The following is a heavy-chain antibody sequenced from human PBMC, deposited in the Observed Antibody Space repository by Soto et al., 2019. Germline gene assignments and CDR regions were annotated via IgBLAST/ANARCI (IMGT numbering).Heavy chain of an antibody. CDR3: ATPPQHDY. D-gene: IGHD1-1*01. CDR2: IKEDGSEK. J-gene: IGHJ4*02. Sequence: EVQLVESGGGLVQPGESLRLSCAVSGFNFSVYWMSWVRQAPGKGLEWVANIKEDGSEKYYVDSVKGRFTISRDNAKKSLSRQMTALGAEDTVFYYCATPPQHDYWGKGPLATVSS. CDR1: GFNFSVYW. V-gene: IGHV3-7*01.